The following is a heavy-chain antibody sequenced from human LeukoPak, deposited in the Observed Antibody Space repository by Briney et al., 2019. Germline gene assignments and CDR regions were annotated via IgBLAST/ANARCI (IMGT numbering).Heavy chain of an antibody. CDR3: ASGTGETYYYDSSVQQSGAFDI. V-gene: IGHV3-30-3*01. J-gene: IGHJ3*02. CDR2: ISYDGSNK. Sequence: PGGSLRLSCAASGFTFSSYAMHWVRQAPGKGLEWVAVISYDGSNKYYADSVKGRFTISRDNSKNTLYLQMNSLRAEDTAVYYCASGTGETYYYDSSVQQSGAFDIWGQGTMVTVSS. D-gene: IGHD3-22*01. CDR1: GFTFSSYA.